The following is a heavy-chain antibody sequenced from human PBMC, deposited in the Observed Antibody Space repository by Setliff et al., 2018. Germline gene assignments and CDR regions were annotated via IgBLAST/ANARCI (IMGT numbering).Heavy chain of an antibody. D-gene: IGHD7-27*01. Sequence: LRLSCAASGFTFSKYWMYWVRQVPGKGLVWVSRINPDGSITNYADSVRGRFTISRDNAKDTLYLQMNSLRAEDTAVYFCASIDWGENFYNMDVWGKGTTVTV. CDR2: INPDGSIT. V-gene: IGHV3-74*01. CDR1: GFTFSKYW. CDR3: ASIDWGENFYNMDV. J-gene: IGHJ6*03.